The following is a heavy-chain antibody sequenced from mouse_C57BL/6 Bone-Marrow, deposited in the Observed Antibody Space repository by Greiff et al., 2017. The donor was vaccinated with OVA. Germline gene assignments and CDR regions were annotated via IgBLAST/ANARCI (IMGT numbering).Heavy chain of an antibody. CDR3: ARGHYYGSRKGYFDV. J-gene: IGHJ1*03. CDR2: INPYNGGT. CDR1: GYTFTDYY. Sequence: EVQRVESGPVLVKPGASVKMSCKASGYTFTDYYMNWVKQSHGKSLEWIGVINPYNGGTSYNQKFKGKATLTVDKSSSTAYMELNSLTSEDSAVYYWARGHYYGSRKGYFDVWGTGTTVTVSS. V-gene: IGHV1-19*01. D-gene: IGHD1-1*01.